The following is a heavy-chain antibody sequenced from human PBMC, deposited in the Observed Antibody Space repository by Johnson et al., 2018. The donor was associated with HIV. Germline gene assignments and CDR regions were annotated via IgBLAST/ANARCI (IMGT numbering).Heavy chain of an antibody. D-gene: IGHD2-21*02. V-gene: IGHV3-53*04. Sequence: EVQLVESGGGLIQPGGSLRLSCAPSGFTFSDYYMSWMRQAPGKGLEWVSVIYSGGSTYYADSVKVRFTISRHNSKTTLFLQMSSLRAEDTAVYYCARAHFPYCGGDCYSFAFDIWGQGTMVTISS. J-gene: IGHJ3*02. CDR1: GFTFSDYY. CDR2: IYSGGST. CDR3: ARAHFPYCGGDCYSFAFDI.